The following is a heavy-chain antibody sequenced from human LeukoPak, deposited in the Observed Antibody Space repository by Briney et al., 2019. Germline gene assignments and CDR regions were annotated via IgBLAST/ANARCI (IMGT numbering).Heavy chain of an antibody. D-gene: IGHD3-3*01. J-gene: IGHJ5*02. V-gene: IGHV1-24*01. CDR2: FDPEDGET. Sequence: GASVKVSCKVSGYTLTELSMHWVRQAPGKGLEWMGGFDPEDGETIYAQKFQGRVTMTEDTSTDTAYMELSSLRSEDTAVYYCATRYPITIFGVVFGKENWFDPWGQGTLVTVSS. CDR3: ATRYPITIFGVVFGKENWFDP. CDR1: GYTLTELS.